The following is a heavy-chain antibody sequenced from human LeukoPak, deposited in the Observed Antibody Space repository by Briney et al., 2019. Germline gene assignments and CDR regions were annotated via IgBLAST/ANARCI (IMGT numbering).Heavy chain of an antibody. CDR2: IYYSGST. D-gene: IGHD2-2*01. CDR3: ARSRSYQLLTFDY. V-gene: IGHV4-59*01. J-gene: IGHJ4*02. CDR1: GGSISSYY. Sequence: PSETLSLTCTVSGGSISSYYWSWIRQPPGKGLEWIGYIYYSGSTNYNPSLKSRVTMSVDTSKNQFSLKLSSVTAADTAVYYCARSRSYQLLTFDYWGQGTLVTVSS.